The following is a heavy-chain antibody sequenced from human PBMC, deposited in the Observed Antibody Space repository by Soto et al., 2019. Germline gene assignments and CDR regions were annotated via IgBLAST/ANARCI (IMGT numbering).Heavy chain of an antibody. D-gene: IGHD3-3*01. CDR1: GFTVSSNY. J-gene: IGHJ4*02. V-gene: IGHV3-66*01. CDR3: VSYDFWSGYSDY. Sequence: EVRLVESGGGLVQPGGSLRLSCAVSGFTVSSNYMSWVRQAPGKGLEWVSIFYTGGSTYYSDSVKGRFTISRDNSKNTLYLQMNSLREEDTAVYYCVSYDFWSGYSDYWGQGTRVTVSS. CDR2: FYTGGST.